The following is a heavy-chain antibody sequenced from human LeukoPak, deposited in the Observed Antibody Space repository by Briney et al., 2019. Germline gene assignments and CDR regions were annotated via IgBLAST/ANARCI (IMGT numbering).Heavy chain of an antibody. J-gene: IGHJ4*02. CDR1: GGSISSYY. V-gene: IGHV4-59*08. D-gene: IGHD6-19*01. CDR2: IYYSGST. Sequence: SETLSLTCTVSGGSISSYYWSWIRQPPGKGLEWIGYIYYSGSTYYNPSLKSRVTISVDTSKNLFSLRLSSVTAADTAVYYCARLRSGWNNFDYWGQGTLVTVSS. CDR3: ARLRSGWNNFDY.